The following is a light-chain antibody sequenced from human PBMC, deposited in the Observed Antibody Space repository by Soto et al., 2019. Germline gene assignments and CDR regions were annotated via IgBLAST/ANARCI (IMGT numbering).Light chain of an antibody. Sequence: QSVLTQPASVSGSPGQSITISCTGTSSDVGGYNYVSWYQQHPGQVPKLMIYDVSNRPSGISNRFSASKSGNTASLTISGLQAEDEADYYCSAYTSRNTRVFGTGTKLTVL. CDR2: DVS. CDR3: SAYTSRNTRV. CDR1: SSDVGGYNY. J-gene: IGLJ1*01. V-gene: IGLV2-14*01.